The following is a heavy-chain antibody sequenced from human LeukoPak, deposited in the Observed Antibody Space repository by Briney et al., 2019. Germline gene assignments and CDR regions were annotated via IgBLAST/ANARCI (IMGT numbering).Heavy chain of an antibody. V-gene: IGHV4-59*01. Sequence: PSETLSLTCTVSGGSISNYYWSWIRQPPGKGLEWIGYIYYSGSASYNPSLKSRVTMSVDTSKKQFSLKLSSVTAADTAVYYCARVRGGYSDGYFLDYWGQGTLVTVSS. J-gene: IGHJ4*02. CDR1: GGSISNYY. D-gene: IGHD5-18*01. CDR3: ARVRGGYSDGYFLDY. CDR2: IYYSGSA.